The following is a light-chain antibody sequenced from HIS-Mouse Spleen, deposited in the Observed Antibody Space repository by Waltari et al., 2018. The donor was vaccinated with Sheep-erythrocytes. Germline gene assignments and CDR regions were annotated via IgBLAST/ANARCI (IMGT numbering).Light chain of an antibody. J-gene: IGLJ3*02. CDR1: SSDVGGYNS. V-gene: IGLV2-11*01. CDR2: DVS. Sequence: QSALTQPRSVSGSPGQSVTISCTGTSSDVGGYNSVSWYQQHPGKAPKLMIYDVSKRPSGGPDRFSGSKSGNTASLTISGLQAEDEADYYCCSYAGSYTLVFGGGTKLTVL. CDR3: CSYAGSYTLV.